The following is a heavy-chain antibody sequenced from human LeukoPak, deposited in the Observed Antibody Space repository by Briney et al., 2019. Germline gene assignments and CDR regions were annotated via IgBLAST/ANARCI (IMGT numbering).Heavy chain of an antibody. V-gene: IGHV1-69*05. CDR1: GGTFSSYA. CDR2: IIPIFGTA. D-gene: IGHD6-19*01. J-gene: IGHJ6*03. CDR3: ARGSGSSGWYSYYYYYMDV. Sequence: SVKVSCKASGGTFSSYAISWVRQAPGQGLEWMGGIIPIFGTANYAQKFQGRVTITRNTSISTAYMELSSLRSEDTAVYYCARGSGSSGWYSYYYYYMDVWGKGTTVTVSS.